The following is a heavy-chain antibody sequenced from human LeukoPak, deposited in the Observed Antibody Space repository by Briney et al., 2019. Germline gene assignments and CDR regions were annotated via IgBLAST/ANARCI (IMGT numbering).Heavy chain of an antibody. D-gene: IGHD5-18*01. J-gene: IGHJ4*02. CDR1: GGSISSYY. CDR2: IYYSGST. Sequence: SETLSLTCTVSGGSISSYYWSWIRQPPGKGLEWIGYIYYSGSTNYNPSLKSRVTISVDTSKNQSSLKLSSVTAADTAVYYCARALSYGSNNYFDYWGQGTLVTVSS. V-gene: IGHV4-59*01. CDR3: ARALSYGSNNYFDY.